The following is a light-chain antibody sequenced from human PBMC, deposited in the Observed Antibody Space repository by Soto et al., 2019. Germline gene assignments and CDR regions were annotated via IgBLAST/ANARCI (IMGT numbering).Light chain of an antibody. J-gene: IGKJ1*01. V-gene: IGKV3-20*01. CDR3: QQYHSPPLT. CDR2: GAI. CDR1: QNIRSNY. Sequence: EIVLTQSPGTLSLSPGQRGTLSCRASQNIRSNYVAWFQQKPGQPPRLLIYGAINRASVIPDRFSGSGSGTEFTLTISSLEPEDFVVYYCQQYHSPPLTFGQGTKVEFK.